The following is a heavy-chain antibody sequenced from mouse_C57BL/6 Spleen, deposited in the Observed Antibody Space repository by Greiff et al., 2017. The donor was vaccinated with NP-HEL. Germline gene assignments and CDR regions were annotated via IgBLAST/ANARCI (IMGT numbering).Heavy chain of an antibody. D-gene: IGHD2-1*01. CDR3: ARYGNYPYAMDY. CDR1: GYTFTSYW. CDR2: IDPSDSYT. J-gene: IGHJ4*01. Sequence: QVQLKQPGAELVMPGASVKLSCKASGYTFTSYWMHWVKQRPGQGLEWIGEIDPSDSYTNYNQKFKGKSTLTVDKSSSTAYMQLSSLTSEDSAVYYCARYGNYPYAMDYWGQGTSVTVSS. V-gene: IGHV1-69*01.